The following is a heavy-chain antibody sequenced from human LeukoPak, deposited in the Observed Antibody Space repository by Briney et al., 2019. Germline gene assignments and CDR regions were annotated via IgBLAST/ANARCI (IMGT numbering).Heavy chain of an antibody. D-gene: IGHD6-13*01. CDR3: AIFPVGIAAAGTLY. CDR2: INHSGST. CDR1: GGSFSGYY. Sequence: SETLSLTCAVYGGSFSGYYWSWVRQPPGKGLEWIGEINHSGSTNYNPSLKSRVTISVDTSQNQFSLKLSSVTAADTAVYYCAIFPVGIAAAGTLYWGQGALVTVSS. V-gene: IGHV4-34*01. J-gene: IGHJ4*02.